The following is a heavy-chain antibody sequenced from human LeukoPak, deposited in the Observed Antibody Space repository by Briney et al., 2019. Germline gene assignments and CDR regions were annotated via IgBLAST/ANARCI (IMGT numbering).Heavy chain of an antibody. CDR1: GYSISSGYY. D-gene: IGHD6-19*01. CDR3: ASGQWLVHLYFQH. Sequence: PSETLSLTCAVSGYSISSGYYWGWIRQPPGKGLEWIGSIYHSGSTYYNPSLKSRVTISVDTSKNQLSLKLSSVTAADTAVYYCASGQWLVHLYFQHWGQGTLVTVSS. J-gene: IGHJ1*01. CDR2: IYHSGST. V-gene: IGHV4-38-2*01.